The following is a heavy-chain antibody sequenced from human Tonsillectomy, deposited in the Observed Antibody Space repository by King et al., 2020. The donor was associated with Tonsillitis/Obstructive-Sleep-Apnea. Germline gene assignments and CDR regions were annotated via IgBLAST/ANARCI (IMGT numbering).Heavy chain of an antibody. J-gene: IGHJ4*02. CDR2: ISYDGSNT. D-gene: IGHD4-17*01. V-gene: IGHV3-30*18. CDR3: AKGSIYDYGDEDFAY. CDR1: GFTFSSYG. Sequence: QLVQSGGGVVQPGRSLRLSCAASGFTFSSYGMHWVRQAPGKGLEWVAVISYDGSNTYYADSVKGRFTISRDNSKNTLYLQMNSLRAEDTAVYYCAKGSIYDYGDEDFAYWGQGTLVTVSS.